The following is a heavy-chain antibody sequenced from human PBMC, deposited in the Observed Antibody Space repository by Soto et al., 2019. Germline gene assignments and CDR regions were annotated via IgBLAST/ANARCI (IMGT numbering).Heavy chain of an antibody. Sequence: ASVKVSCKVSGYTFSDLSMHWVRQAPGKGLEWMGGFDAEDGETIYAQTLQGRVTMTEDRFTDTAYMELSSQRSEDTAVYYCATKILYYYDSSGYYWNYWGQGTLVPVSS. J-gene: IGHJ4*02. CDR2: FDAEDGET. D-gene: IGHD3-22*01. CDR1: GYTFSDLS. CDR3: ATKILYYYDSSGYYWNY. V-gene: IGHV1-24*01.